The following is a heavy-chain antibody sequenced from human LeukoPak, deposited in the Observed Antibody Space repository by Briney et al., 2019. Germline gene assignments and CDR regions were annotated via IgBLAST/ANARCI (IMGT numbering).Heavy chain of an antibody. CDR3: ASGRSTIQDY. CDR1: GFTFSNAW. D-gene: IGHD2-21*01. J-gene: IGHJ4*02. CDR2: ISSSSSYI. Sequence: GGSLRLSCAASGFTFSNAWMGWVRQAPGKGLEWVSSISSSSSYIYYADSVKGRFTISRDNAKNTLFLQMNSLRAEDTAVYYCASGRSTIQDYWGQGTLVTVSS. V-gene: IGHV3-21*01.